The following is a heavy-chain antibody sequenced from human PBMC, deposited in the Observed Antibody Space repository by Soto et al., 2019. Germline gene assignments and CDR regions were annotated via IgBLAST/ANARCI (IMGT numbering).Heavy chain of an antibody. CDR1: GGSVSSGSYY. V-gene: IGHV4-61*01. J-gene: IGHJ6*02. CDR2: IYYSGST. CDR3: ARDGADYGMDV. Sequence: PSETLSLTCTVSGGSVSSGSYYWSWIRQPPGKGLEWIGYIYYSGSTNYNPSLKSRVTISVDTSKNQFSLKLSSVTAADTAVYYCARDGADYGMDVWGQGTTVNVSS.